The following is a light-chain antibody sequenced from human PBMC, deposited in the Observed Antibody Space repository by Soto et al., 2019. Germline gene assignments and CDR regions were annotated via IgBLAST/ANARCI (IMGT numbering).Light chain of an antibody. CDR2: GAS. V-gene: IGKV1-12*01. CDR1: QDIHTW. Sequence: DTQMTQSPSSVSASVGDRVTISCRASQDIHTWLAWYQQKPGKAPNLLIYGASILQSGVPSRFSGSGSGTDFTLTISSLQPEDSAPYYCQQANSFPFTFGPGTKVDV. CDR3: QQANSFPFT. J-gene: IGKJ3*01.